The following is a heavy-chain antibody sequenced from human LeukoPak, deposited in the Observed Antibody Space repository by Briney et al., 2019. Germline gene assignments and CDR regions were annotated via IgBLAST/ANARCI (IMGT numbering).Heavy chain of an antibody. CDR3: AREGSSSWPRGYFDY. D-gene: IGHD6-13*01. V-gene: IGHV3-23*01. J-gene: IGHJ4*02. CDR2: LSDSGGDT. CDR1: GFTFCSYA. Sequence: GGSLRLSCAASGFTFCSYAMSWVRQAPGQGLEWVSTLSDSGGDTYYADSVKGRFTISRDNSKSTLYLQMNSLRAEDTAVYYCAREGSSSWPRGYFDYWGQGTLVTVSS.